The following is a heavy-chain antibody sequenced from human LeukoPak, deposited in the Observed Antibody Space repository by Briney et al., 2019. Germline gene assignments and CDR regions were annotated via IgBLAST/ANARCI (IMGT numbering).Heavy chain of an antibody. V-gene: IGHV1-2*02. CDR3: ARVGDHGSWFDP. D-gene: IGHD3-16*01. J-gene: IGHJ5*02. CDR2: INPNSGGT. Sequence: WINPNSGGTNYAQKFQGRVTMTRDTSISKAYMELSRLRSDDTAVYYCARVGDHGSWFDPWGQGTLVTVSS.